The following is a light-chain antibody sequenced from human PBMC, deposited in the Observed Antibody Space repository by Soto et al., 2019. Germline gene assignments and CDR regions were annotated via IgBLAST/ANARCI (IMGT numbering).Light chain of an antibody. J-gene: IGLJ2*01. CDR1: SSDIGAYNY. Sequence: QSVLTQPASVSASPGQSITISCTGTSSDIGAYNYVSWYQQHPGKAPQLMIFDVRNRPSGVSNRFSGSKSGNMASLTISGLQAEDEADYYCSSYTTTTSIIFGGGTKLTVL. CDR3: SSYTTTTSII. CDR2: DVR. V-gene: IGLV2-14*01.